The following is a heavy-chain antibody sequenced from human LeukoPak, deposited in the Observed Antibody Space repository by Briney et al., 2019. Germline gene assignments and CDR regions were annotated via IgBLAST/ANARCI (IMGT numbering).Heavy chain of an antibody. CDR1: GYSFTSYW. Sequence: GESLKISCKGSGYSFTSYWIGWVRQMPGKGLEWMGIIYPDDSETRYSPSFQGQVTISADKSIRTAYLQWSSLKASDTAMYYCARQYPGGYYDSRGYGDYWGQGTLVSVSS. D-gene: IGHD3-22*01. CDR2: IYPDDSET. V-gene: IGHV5-51*01. J-gene: IGHJ4*02. CDR3: ARQYPGGYYDSRGYGDY.